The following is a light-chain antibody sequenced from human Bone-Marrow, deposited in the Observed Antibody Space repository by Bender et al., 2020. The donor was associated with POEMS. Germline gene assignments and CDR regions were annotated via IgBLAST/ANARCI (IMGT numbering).Light chain of an antibody. CDR2: EVD. CDR1: SSDVGAYTY. J-gene: IGLJ2*01. V-gene: IGLV2-14*01. CDR3: SSYSTSSTVL. Sequence: QSALTQPPSASGSPGQSVTISCTGTSSDVGAYTYVSWYQQHPGKAPKLMIYEVDDRPSGVSDRFSGAKSGNTASLTISGLQSDDEADYYCSSYSTSSTVLFGGGTKLTV.